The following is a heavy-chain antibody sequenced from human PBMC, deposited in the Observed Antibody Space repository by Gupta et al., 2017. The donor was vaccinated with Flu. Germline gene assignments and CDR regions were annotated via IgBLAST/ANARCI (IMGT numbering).Heavy chain of an antibody. CDR1: GFTVSSYA. D-gene: IGHD3/OR15-3a*01. J-gene: IGHJ2*01. CDR3: ARGGDFWTGYWYFDL. V-gene: IGHV3-23*01. CDR2: IRVNGGST. Sequence: EVQLLESGGGLVQQGGSLRLSCAASGFTVSSYALSWVRQAPGKGLEWVSSIRVNGGSTYYADSVKGRFTISRDNSKNTMYLQMNSLRAEDTAVYYCARGGDFWTGYWYFDLWGRGTLVTVSS.